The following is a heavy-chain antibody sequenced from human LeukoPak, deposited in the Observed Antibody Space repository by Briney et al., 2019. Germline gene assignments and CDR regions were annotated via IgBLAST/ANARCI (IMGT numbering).Heavy chain of an antibody. J-gene: IGHJ6*02. CDR3: TVDPLYYGSGSYGYYYYYGMDV. CDR2: IKSKTDGGTT. V-gene: IGHV3-15*01. D-gene: IGHD3-10*01. Sequence: GGSLRLSCAASGFTFSNAWMSWVRQAPGKGLEWVGRIKSKTDGGTTDYAAPVKGRFTISRDDSKNTLYLQMNSLKTEDTAVYYCTVDPLYYGSGSYGYYYYYGMDVWGQGTTVTVSS. CDR1: GFTFSNAW.